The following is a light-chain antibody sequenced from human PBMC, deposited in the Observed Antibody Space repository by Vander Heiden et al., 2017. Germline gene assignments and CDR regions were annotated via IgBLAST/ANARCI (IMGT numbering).Light chain of an antibody. CDR2: DAS. CDR1: QSVSSY. J-gene: IGKJ2*01. Sequence: ETVLTQSPATLSLSPGETATLSCRASQSVSSYLAWYQQKPGQAPRLLIYDASNSATGIPARFSGSGSGTDFTLTISSLAPEDFAVYYCQQRSYWPYTFGQGTKLEIK. V-gene: IGKV3-11*01. CDR3: QQRSYWPYT.